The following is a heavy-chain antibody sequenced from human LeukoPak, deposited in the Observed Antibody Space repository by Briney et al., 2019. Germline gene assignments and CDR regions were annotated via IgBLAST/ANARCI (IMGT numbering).Heavy chain of an antibody. CDR3: ARDLGQWLVGDYYYGMDV. CDR1: GYTFTSYG. D-gene: IGHD6-19*01. J-gene: IGHJ6*02. Sequence: ASVKVSCKASGYTFTSYGISWVRQAPGQGLEWMGWISAYNGNTNYAQKLQGRVTMTTDTSTSTAYMELRSLRSEDTGVYCCARDLGQWLVGDYYYGMDVWGQGTTVTVSS. CDR2: ISAYNGNT. V-gene: IGHV1-18*01.